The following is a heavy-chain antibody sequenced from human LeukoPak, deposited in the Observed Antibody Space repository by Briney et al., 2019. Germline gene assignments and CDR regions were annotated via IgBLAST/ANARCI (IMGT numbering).Heavy chain of an antibody. CDR1: GGTFSSYA. Sequence: SVKVSCKASGGTFSSYAISWVRQAPGQGLEWMGGIIPIFGTANYAQKFQGRVTITADESTSTAYMGLSSLRSEDTAVYYCARVSCSGGSCYAGWFDPWGQGTLVTVSS. CDR3: ARVSCSGGSCYAGWFDP. J-gene: IGHJ5*02. V-gene: IGHV1-69*13. D-gene: IGHD2-15*01. CDR2: IIPIFGTA.